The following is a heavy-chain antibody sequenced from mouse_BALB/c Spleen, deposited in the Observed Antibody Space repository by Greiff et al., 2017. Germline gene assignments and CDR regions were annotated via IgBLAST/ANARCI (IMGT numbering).Heavy chain of an antibody. Sequence: EVHLVESGAELVRPGALVKLSCKASGFNIKDYYMHWVKQRPEQGLEWIGWIDPENGNTTYDPKFQGKASITADTSSNTAYLQLSSLTSEDTAVYYCAREGLRRGYYAMDYWGQGTSVTVSS. J-gene: IGHJ4*01. CDR3: AREGLRRGYYAMDY. CDR1: GFNIKDYY. D-gene: IGHD2-12*01. CDR2: IDPENGNT. V-gene: IGHV14-1*02.